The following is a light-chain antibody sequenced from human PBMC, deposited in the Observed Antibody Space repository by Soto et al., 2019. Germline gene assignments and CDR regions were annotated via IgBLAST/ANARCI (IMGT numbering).Light chain of an antibody. V-gene: IGKV3-20*01. CDR1: RSVSSSY. Sequence: EIVLTQSPGTLSLSPGERATLSCRASRSVSSSYLAWYQQKPGQAPRLLIYGASSRATGIPDRFSGSGSATDFTLTISRLEPEDFAVYSCQQYGSSPLTFGGGTKVDIK. CDR3: QQYGSSPLT. CDR2: GAS. J-gene: IGKJ4*01.